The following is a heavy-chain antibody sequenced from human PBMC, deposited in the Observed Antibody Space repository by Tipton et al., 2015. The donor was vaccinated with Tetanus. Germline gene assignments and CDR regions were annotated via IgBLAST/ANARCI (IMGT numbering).Heavy chain of an antibody. V-gene: IGHV1-69*06. CDR2: IIPIYDTT. CDR3: ARGMDYDSSGIDDF. Sequence: QVQLVQSGAEVKKPGSSVKVSCKASGDTFSSYGISWVRQAPGQGLEWMGGIIPIYDTTNYAQKFQGRVTMTRDTSISTAYMEVSRLRSDDTAIYYCARGMDYDSSGIDDFWGQGTLVTVSS. J-gene: IGHJ4*02. D-gene: IGHD3-22*01. CDR1: GDTFSSYG.